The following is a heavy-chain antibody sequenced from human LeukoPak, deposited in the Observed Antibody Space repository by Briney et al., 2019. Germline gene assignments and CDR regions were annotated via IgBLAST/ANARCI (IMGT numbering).Heavy chain of an antibody. J-gene: IGHJ5*02. Sequence: ASVKVSCKASGYTFTGYYMHWVRQAPGQGLEWMGRINPNSGGTNYAQKFQGRVTMTRDTSTSTVYMELSSLRSEDTAVYYCARAIVVVPAARNNWFDPWGQGTLVTVSS. CDR2: INPNSGGT. CDR1: GYTFTGYY. D-gene: IGHD2-2*01. V-gene: IGHV1-2*06. CDR3: ARAIVVVPAARNNWFDP.